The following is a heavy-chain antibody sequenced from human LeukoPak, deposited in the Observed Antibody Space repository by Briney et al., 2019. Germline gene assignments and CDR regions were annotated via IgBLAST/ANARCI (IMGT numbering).Heavy chain of an antibody. V-gene: IGHV3-23*01. J-gene: IGHJ4*02. Sequence: LAGGSLRLSCAASGFTFSTYAMTWVRQAPGKGLEWVSAVRGSGTDTYYADSVKGRFTISRDNSKNTLYLQMNSLRAEDTAIYYCAKTSRRDSAYDSPFDYWGQGTLVTVSS. CDR2: VRGSGTDT. CDR3: AKTSRRDSAYDSPFDY. CDR1: GFTFSTYA. D-gene: IGHD5-12*01.